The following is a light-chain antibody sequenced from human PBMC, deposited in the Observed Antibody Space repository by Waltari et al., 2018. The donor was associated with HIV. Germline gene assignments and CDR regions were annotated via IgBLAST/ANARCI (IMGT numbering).Light chain of an antibody. Sequence: QSVLTQPPSVSGAPGQRVTISCTGSSSNIGAGYDVPWYQQLPGTAPKLLIYGNSNRPSGVPDRFSGSKSGTSASLAITGLQAEDEADYYCQSYDSSLSGWVFGGGTKLTVL. CDR1: SSNIGAGYD. CDR2: GNS. V-gene: IGLV1-40*01. CDR3: QSYDSSLSGWV. J-gene: IGLJ3*02.